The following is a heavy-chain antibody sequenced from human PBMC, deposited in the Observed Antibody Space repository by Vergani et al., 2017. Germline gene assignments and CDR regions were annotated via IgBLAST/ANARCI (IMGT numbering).Heavy chain of an antibody. D-gene: IGHD3-22*01. J-gene: IGHJ3*02. CDR1: GGSISSGTYY. CDR3: ARDYASSVYYANDAFVI. V-gene: IGHV4-61*02. Sequence: QVQLQESGPGLVKPSQPLSLTCTVSGGSISSGTYYLTWIRQPAGKGLEWIGRVYTGWSAHYNPSFKSRVTISLDTSRNQFSLNLNSVTAADTAVYYCARDYASSVYYANDAFVIWGRGRKVTVSS. CDR2: VYTGWSA.